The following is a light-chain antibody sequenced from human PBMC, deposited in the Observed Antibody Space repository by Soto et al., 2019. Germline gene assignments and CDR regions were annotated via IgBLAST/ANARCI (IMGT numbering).Light chain of an antibody. CDR1: SSDIGSYNY. CDR3: SSYTGSSTPYV. CDR2: DVS. V-gene: IGLV2-14*01. Sequence: QSALTQPASVSGSPGQSITISCTGTSSDIGSYNYVSWYQQHPGKAPKLMIYDVSDRPSGVSNRFSGSKSGNTASLTISGLQAEDEAEYYCSSYTGSSTPYVFGAGTKLTVL. J-gene: IGLJ1*01.